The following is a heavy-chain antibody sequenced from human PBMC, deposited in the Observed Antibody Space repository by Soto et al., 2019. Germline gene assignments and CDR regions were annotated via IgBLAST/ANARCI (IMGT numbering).Heavy chain of an antibody. Sequence: PSETLSLTCTVSGGSFRSDAYYWSWIRQPPGKGLEWIGCVDYSGRTYYNPSLESRITISLDTFKDQFSLKLSSVNAADTAVYYCARDRANSPDYFDYWGQGALVTVSS. V-gene: IGHV4-30-4*01. CDR1: GGSFRSDAYY. J-gene: IGHJ4*02. D-gene: IGHD1-1*01. CDR2: VDYSGRT. CDR3: ARDRANSPDYFDY.